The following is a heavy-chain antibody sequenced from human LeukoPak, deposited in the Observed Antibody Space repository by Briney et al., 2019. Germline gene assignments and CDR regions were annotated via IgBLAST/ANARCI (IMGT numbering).Heavy chain of an antibody. CDR3: ARLRGNYFPDY. V-gene: IGHV4-59*01. Sequence: PSETLSLTCTVSGGSINNYYWTWIRQPPGKGLEWIAYIFYSGSTNYNLSLKSRVTISVDTSNNQLSLTLTSVTAADTAVYYCARLRGNYFPDYWGQGTLVTVSS. D-gene: IGHD4-11*01. CDR2: IFYSGST. J-gene: IGHJ4*02. CDR1: GGSINNYY.